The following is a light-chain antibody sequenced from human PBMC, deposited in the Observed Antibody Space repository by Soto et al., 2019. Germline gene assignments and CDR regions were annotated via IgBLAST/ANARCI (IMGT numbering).Light chain of an antibody. CDR1: SSXXXAGYD. J-gene: IGLJ2*01. CDR2: GNN. Sequence: QSVLTQPPSVSGXXXXRVXXXXTGXSSXXXAGYDVHWYQHLPGTAPKLLIYGNNNRPSGVPDRFSGSKSGTSASLAITGLQAEDEADYYCQSYDSSLSGSGVFGGGTKLTVL. CDR3: QSYDSSLSGSGV. V-gene: IGLV1-40*01.